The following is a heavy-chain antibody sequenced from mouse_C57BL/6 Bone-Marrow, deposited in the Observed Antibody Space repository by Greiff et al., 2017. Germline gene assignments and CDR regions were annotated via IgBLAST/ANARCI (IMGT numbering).Heavy chain of an antibody. V-gene: IGHV1-69*01. CDR1: GYTFTSYW. Sequence: VQLQQPGAELVMPGASVKLSCKASGYTFTSYWMHWVKQRPGQGLEWIGEIDPSDSYTNYNQKFKGKSTLTVDKSSSTAYMQLSSLTSEDSAVYYCAREGNWVLFDNWGQGNTLTVSA. J-gene: IGHJ2*01. D-gene: IGHD4-1*01. CDR3: AREGNWVLFDN. CDR2: IDPSDSYT.